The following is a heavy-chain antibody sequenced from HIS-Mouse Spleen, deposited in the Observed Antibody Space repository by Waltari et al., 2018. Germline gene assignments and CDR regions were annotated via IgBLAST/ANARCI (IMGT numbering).Heavy chain of an antibody. CDR1: GGSFSGYY. V-gene: IGHV4-34*01. CDR2: INHSGST. CDR3: ARRGGWYFDY. Sequence: QVQLQQWGAGLLKPSETLSLTCAVYGGSFSGYYWSWIRQPPGKGLEWIGEINHSGSTNYNPSLKSRVTISVDTSKNQFSLKPSSVTAADTAVYYCARRGGWYFDYWGQGTLVTVSS. D-gene: IGHD3-10*01. J-gene: IGHJ4*02.